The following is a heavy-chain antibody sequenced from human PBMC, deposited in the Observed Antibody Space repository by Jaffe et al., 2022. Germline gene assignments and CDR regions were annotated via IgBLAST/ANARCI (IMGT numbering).Heavy chain of an antibody. CDR1: GFTFSSYE. CDR2: ISDSGSAI. D-gene: IGHD1-26*01. CDR3: VRDGSILRTTSNLHAFDI. V-gene: IGHV3-48*03. J-gene: IGHJ3*02. Sequence: EVQLVESGGGLVQPGGSLKLSCAASGFTFSSYEINWVRQAPGKGLEWVSYISDSGSAIYYADSVKGRFTISRDHAENSLYLQMNSLRAEDTALYYCVRDGSILRTTSNLHAFDIWGQGTMVTVSS.